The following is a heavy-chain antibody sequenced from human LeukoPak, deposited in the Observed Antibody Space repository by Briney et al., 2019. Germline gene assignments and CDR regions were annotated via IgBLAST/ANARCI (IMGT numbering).Heavy chain of an antibody. V-gene: IGHV1-2*06. CDR1: GYTFTSYG. D-gene: IGHD4-17*01. J-gene: IGHJ4*02. CDR3: ARGIYGDYGRVDY. CDR2: INPNSGGT. Sequence: ASVKVSCKASGYTFTSYGISRVRQAPGQGLEWMGRINPNSGGTNYAQKFQGRVTMTRDTSISTAYMELSRLRSDDTAVYYCARGIYGDYGRVDYWGQGTLVTVSS.